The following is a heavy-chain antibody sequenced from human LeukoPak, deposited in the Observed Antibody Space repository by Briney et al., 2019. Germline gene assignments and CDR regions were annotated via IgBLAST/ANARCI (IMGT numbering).Heavy chain of an antibody. CDR1: GDSVSSNSAA. D-gene: IGHD6-13*01. J-gene: IGHJ4*02. CDR3: ARVKMYSSSHDYYFDY. V-gene: IGHV6-1*01. CDR2: TYYRSKWYN. Sequence: SQTLSLTCAISGDSVSSNSAAWNWIRRSPSRGLEWLGRTYYRSKWYNDYAVSVKSRITINPDTSKNQFSLQLNSVTPEDTAVYYCARVKMYSSSHDYYFDYWGQGTLVTVSS.